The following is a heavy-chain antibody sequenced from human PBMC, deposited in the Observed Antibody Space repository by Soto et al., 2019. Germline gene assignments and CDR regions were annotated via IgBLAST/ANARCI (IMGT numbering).Heavy chain of an antibody. D-gene: IGHD5-12*01. CDR2: IYHSGST. Sequence: QVQLQESGPGLVKPSETLSLTCAVSGGSISTNDWWSWVRQPPGKGLEWIGEIYHSGSTNYNSSLESRVTISVDKSKNHFSLTVNSVTAADTAVYFCARASTTGWIWAFDSWGQGTQVTVSS. CDR1: GGSISTNDW. J-gene: IGHJ4*02. CDR3: ARASTTGWIWAFDS. V-gene: IGHV4-4*02.